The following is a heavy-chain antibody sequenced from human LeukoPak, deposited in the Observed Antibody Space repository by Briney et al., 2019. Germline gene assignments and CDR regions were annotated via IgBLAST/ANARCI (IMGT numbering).Heavy chain of an antibody. Sequence: SETLSLTCTVSGGSISISSYYWGWIRQPPGKGLEWIGSIYYSGSTYYNPSLKSRVTISVDTSKNQFSLKLSSVTAADTAVYYCARSGSYPPWGPNWFDPWGQGTLVTVSS. CDR1: GGSISISSYY. CDR2: IYYSGST. J-gene: IGHJ5*02. CDR3: ARSGSYPPWGPNWFDP. D-gene: IGHD1-26*01. V-gene: IGHV4-39*01.